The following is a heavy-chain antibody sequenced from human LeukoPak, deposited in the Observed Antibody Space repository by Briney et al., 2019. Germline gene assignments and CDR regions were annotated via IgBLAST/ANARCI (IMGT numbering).Heavy chain of an antibody. CDR3: ARGCGGDCYYAFDI. D-gene: IGHD2-21*01. CDR2: INTDGSST. Sequence: GGSLRLSCAASGFTFSSYWMHWVRHAPGKGLVWVSRINTDGSSTSYADSVKGRFTISRDNAKNTLYLQMNSLRAEDTAVYYCARGCGGDCYYAFDIWGQGTMVTVSS. CDR1: GFTFSSYW. V-gene: IGHV3-74*01. J-gene: IGHJ3*02.